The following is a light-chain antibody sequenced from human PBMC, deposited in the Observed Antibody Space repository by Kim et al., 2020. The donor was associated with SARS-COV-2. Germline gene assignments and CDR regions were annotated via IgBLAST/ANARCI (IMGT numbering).Light chain of an antibody. CDR2: RAS. Sequence: SASLGDRVTITCRASQSISSWLAWYQQRQGKAPKVLIYRASDLEGGVPSRFSGRVSGTEFTLTISSLQPDDFATYYCQQYNTYPWTFGQGTKLEIK. CDR1: QSISSW. J-gene: IGKJ1*01. CDR3: QQYNTYPWT. V-gene: IGKV1-5*03.